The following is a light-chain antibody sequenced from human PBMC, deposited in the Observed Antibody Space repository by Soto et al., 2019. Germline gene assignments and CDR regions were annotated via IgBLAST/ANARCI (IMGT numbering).Light chain of an antibody. CDR2: EVS. CDR1: SSDIGTYNY. Sequence: QSALTQPPSVSGSPGQSVTISCTGTSSDIGTYNYVSWYQQAPGTAPKLMIFEVSNRHSGVPDRFSGSKSGNTASLTISGLQAEDEADYSCASNTGKRVFGGGTKLTVL. J-gene: IGLJ3*02. V-gene: IGLV2-18*02. CDR3: ASNTGKRV.